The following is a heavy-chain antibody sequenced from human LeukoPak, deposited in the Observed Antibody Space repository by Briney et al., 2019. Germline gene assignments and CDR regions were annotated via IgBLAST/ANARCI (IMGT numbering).Heavy chain of an antibody. CDR3: ARSPTKRVPEDY. D-gene: IGHD2-2*01. CDR1: GGSFSGYY. J-gene: IGHJ4*02. CDR2: INHSGST. Sequence: SETLSLTCAVYGGSFSGYYWSWIRQPPGKALEWIGEINHSGSTNYNPSRKSRVTISVDKSKNQFSLRLTSVTAADTAVYYCARSPTKRVPEDYWGQGTLVTVSS. V-gene: IGHV4-34*01.